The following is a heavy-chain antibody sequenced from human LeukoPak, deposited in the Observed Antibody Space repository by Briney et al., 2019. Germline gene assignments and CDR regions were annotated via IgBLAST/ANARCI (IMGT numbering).Heavy chain of an antibody. CDR3: ATYLGVTAAFDI. D-gene: IGHD3-10*01. V-gene: IGHV3-53*01. J-gene: IGHJ3*02. CDR1: GFIFSSNY. Sequence: PGGSLRLSCAASGFIFSSNYMSWVRQAPGKGLEWVSIIYSGAGTTYADSVKGRFTVSRDKSKNTVYLRMNSLRVEDTAVYYCATYLGVTAAFDIWGLGTTVTVSP. CDR2: IYSGAGT.